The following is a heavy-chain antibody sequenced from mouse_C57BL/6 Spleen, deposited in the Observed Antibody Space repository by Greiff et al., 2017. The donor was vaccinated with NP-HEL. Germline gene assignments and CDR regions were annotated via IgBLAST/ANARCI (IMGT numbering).Heavy chain of an antibody. CDR1: GYSFTGYF. CDR3: ARSPNYYGSSLDY. CDR2: INPYNGDT. V-gene: IGHV1-20*01. D-gene: IGHD1-1*01. J-gene: IGHJ2*01. Sequence: EVQVVESGPELVKPGDSVKISCKASGYSFTGYFMNWVMQSHGKSLEWIGRINPYNGDTFYNQKFKGKATLTVDKSSSTAHMELRSLTSEDSAVYYCARSPNYYGSSLDYWGQGTTLTVSS.